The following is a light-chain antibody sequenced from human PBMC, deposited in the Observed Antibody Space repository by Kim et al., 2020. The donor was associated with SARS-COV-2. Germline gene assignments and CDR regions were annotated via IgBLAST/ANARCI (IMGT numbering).Light chain of an antibody. Sequence: QSVVTQPASVSGTPGQTVSISCSVAISNIGSDYVYWYQQFPGEAPKILIYRSNQRPSGVPNRFSGSKSGPSASLVIRGLRSEDEAVYHCATWDDKVDGPVFGGGTQLTVL. V-gene: IGLV1-47*01. CDR3: ATWDDKVDGPV. CDR2: RSN. CDR1: ISNIGSDY. J-gene: IGLJ2*01.